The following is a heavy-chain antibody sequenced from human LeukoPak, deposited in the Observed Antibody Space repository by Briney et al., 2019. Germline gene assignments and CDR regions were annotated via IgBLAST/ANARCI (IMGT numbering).Heavy chain of an antibody. J-gene: IGHJ3*02. CDR3: ATTLHIVVVTWHAFDI. CDR1: GYTFTGYY. D-gene: IGHD2-21*02. V-gene: IGHV1-2*02. CDR2: INPNSGGT. Sequence: ASVKVSCKASGYTFTGYYIHWVRQAPGQGLEWMGWINPNSGGTNYAPTFQGRVTMTRDTSISTAYMELTRLTSDDTTIYYCATTLHIVVVTWHAFDIWGQGTMVTVSS.